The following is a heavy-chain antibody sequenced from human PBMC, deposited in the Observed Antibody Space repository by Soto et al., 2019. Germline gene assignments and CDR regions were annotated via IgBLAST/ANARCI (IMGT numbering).Heavy chain of an antibody. D-gene: IGHD1-26*01. CDR2: ISSSSSTI. CDR3: ARDGSGSYSLLDDAFDI. CDR1: GFTFSSYS. V-gene: IGHV3-48*02. J-gene: IGHJ3*02. Sequence: EVQLLESGGGLVQPGGSLRLSCAASGFTFSSYSMNWVRQAPGKGLEWVSYISSSSSTIYYADSVKGRFTISRDNAKNSLYLQMNSLRDEGTAVYYCARDGSGSYSLLDDAFDIWCQETVVTVSS.